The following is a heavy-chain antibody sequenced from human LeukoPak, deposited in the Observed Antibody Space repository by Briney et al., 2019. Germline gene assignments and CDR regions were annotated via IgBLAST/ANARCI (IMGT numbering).Heavy chain of an antibody. D-gene: IGHD2-8*01. CDR2: ISAYNGNT. CDR1: GYTFTSYG. V-gene: IGHV1-18*01. J-gene: IGHJ4*02. CDR3: ARVPPVDGVLMVYAGHLDY. Sequence: ASVKVSCKASGYTFTSYGISWVRQAPGQGLEWMGWISAYNGNTNYAQKLQGRVTMTTDTYTSTAYMELRSLRSDDTAVYYCARVPPVDGVLMVYAGHLDYWGQGTLVTVSS.